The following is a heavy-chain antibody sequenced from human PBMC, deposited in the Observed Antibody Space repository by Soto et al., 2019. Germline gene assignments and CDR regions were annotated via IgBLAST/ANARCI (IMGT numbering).Heavy chain of an antibody. J-gene: IGHJ4*02. CDR3: AKADTAAATFYYFDY. CDR1: GFTFSSYG. Sequence: GGSLRLSCAASGFTFSSYGMHWVRQAPGKGLERVAVISYDGSNKYYADSVKGRFTISRDNSKNTLYLQMNSLRAEDTAVYYCAKADTAAATFYYFDYWGQGTLVTVSS. V-gene: IGHV3-30*18. D-gene: IGHD5-18*01. CDR2: ISYDGSNK.